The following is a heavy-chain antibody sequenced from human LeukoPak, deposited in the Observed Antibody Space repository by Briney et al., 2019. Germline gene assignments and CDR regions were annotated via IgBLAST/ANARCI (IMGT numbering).Heavy chain of an antibody. CDR1: GGTFSSYA. J-gene: IGHJ4*02. CDR3: ARINYYDSSADY. Sequence: GASVKVSCKASGGTFSSYAISWVRQAPGQGLEWMGGIIPIFGTANYAQKFQGRVTITTDESTSTAYMELSSLRSEDTAVYYCARINYYDSSADYWGQGTLVTVSS. CDR2: IIPIFGTA. V-gene: IGHV1-69*05. D-gene: IGHD3-22*01.